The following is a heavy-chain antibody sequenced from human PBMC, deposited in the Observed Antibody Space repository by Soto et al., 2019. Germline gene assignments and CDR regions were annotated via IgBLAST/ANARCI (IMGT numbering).Heavy chain of an antibody. CDR3: ARAGYCSSTSCHRFDY. D-gene: IGHD2-2*01. CDR2: ISGSGGST. J-gene: IGHJ4*02. Sequence: EVQLLESGGGLVQPGGSLRLSCAASGFTFSSYAMSWVRQAPGKGLEWVSAISGSGGSTYYADSVKGRFTISRDNSKNTLYLQMNSLRAEDMAVYYCARAGYCSSTSCHRFDYWGQGTLVTVSS. CDR1: GFTFSSYA. V-gene: IGHV3-23*01.